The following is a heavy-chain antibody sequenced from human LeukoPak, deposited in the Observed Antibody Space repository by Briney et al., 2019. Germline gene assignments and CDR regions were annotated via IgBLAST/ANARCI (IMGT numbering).Heavy chain of an antibody. CDR2: LSSHGDST. CDR3: VKDRVTWRTVFLDY. D-gene: IGHD3/OR15-3a*01. J-gene: IGHJ4*02. Sequence: TEGSPSLSCSATGSTFSSYAMRWIRQATGKGLEYISALSSHGDSTYLTDSVKGRFTISRDNSKNTLYLQMSGLRAEDTAMYYCVKDRVTWRTVFLDYWGQGTLVTVSS. CDR1: GSTFSSYA. V-gene: IGHV3-64D*06.